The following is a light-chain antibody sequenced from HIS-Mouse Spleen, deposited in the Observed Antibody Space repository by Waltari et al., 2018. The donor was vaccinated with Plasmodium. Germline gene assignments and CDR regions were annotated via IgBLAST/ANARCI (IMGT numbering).Light chain of an antibody. CDR3: QQYNNWSFT. CDR1: QSVSSN. J-gene: IGKJ3*01. V-gene: IGKV3-15*01. Sequence: EIVMTQSPATLSVSPGESATLSCRASQSVSSNLAWYQQKPGQAPRLLIYGASTRATGIPARFSASGSGTEFTLTISSLQSEDFAVYYCQQYNNWSFTFGPGTKVDIK. CDR2: GAS.